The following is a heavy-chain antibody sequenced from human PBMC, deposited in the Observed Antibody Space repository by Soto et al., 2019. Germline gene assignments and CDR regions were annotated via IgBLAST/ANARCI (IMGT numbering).Heavy chain of an antibody. CDR2: ISAYNGNT. V-gene: IGHV1-18*01. Sequence: QVQLVQSGAEVKKPGASVKVSCKASGYTFTSYGISWVRQAPGQGLEWMGWISAYNGNTNYAQKLQGRVTMTTDTSTSTAYMELRSLRSDDTAVYYCARDMRGWKRGATGDWFDPWGQGTLVTVSS. CDR1: GYTFTSYG. J-gene: IGHJ5*02. D-gene: IGHD1-26*01. CDR3: ARDMRGWKRGATGDWFDP.